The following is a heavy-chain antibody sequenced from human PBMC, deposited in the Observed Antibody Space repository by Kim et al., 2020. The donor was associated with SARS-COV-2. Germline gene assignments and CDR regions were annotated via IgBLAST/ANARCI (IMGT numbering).Heavy chain of an antibody. J-gene: IGHJ3*02. Sequence: SETLSLTCAVYGGSFSGYYWSWIRQPPGKGLEWIGEINHSGSTNYNPSLKSRVTISVDTSKNQFSLKLSSVTAADTAVYYCARVLLHSCYDFDAFYIWG. CDR1: GGSFSGYY. CDR2: INHSGST. V-gene: IGHV4-34*01. CDR3: ARVLLHSCYDFDAFYI. D-gene: IGHD5-12*01.